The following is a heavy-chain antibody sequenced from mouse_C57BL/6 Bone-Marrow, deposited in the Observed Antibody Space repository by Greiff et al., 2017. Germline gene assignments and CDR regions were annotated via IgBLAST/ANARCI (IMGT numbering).Heavy chain of an antibody. CDR2: IYPGSGST. J-gene: IGHJ4*01. D-gene: IGHD2-5*01. CDR3: ARFPYYSNFYYAMDY. CDR1: GYTFTSYW. Sequence: QVQLQQSGAELVKPGASVKMSCKASGYTFTSYWITWVKQRPGQGLEWIGDIYPGSGSTNYNEKFKSKATLTVDTSSSTAYMQLSSLTSEDSAVYDCARFPYYSNFYYAMDYWGQGTSVTVSS. V-gene: IGHV1-55*01.